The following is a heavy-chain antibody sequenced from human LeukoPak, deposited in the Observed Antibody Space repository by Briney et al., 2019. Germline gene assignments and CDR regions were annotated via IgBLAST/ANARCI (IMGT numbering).Heavy chain of an antibody. CDR2: IYSGGST. D-gene: IGHD6-13*01. V-gene: IGHV3-66*01. Sequence: GGSLRLYCAASGFTFSSYAMNWVRQAPGKGLEWVSVIYSGGSTFYADSVKGRFTISRDKSKNTLYLQMNSLRVEETAIYYCATIAARNQFDFWGPGTLVTVSS. J-gene: IGHJ4*02. CDR3: ATIAARNQFDF. CDR1: GFTFSSYA.